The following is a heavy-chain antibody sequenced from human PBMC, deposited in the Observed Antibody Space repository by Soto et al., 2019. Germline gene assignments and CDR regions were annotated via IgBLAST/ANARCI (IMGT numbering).Heavy chain of an antibody. J-gene: IGHJ4*02. CDR3: ARSSLYYDFWSGYYKGGDYFDY. V-gene: IGHV1-69*02. CDR2: IIPILGIA. D-gene: IGHD3-3*01. CDR1: GGTFSSYT. Sequence: QVQLVQSGAEVKKPGSSVKVSCKASGGTFSSYTISWVRQAPGQGLEWMGRIIPILGIANYAQKFQGRVTITADKSTSTAYMELSSLRSEDTGVYYCARSSLYYDFWSGYYKGGDYFDYWGQGTLVTVSS.